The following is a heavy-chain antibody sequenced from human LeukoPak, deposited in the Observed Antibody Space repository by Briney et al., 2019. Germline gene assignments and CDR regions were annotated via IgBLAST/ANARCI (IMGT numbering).Heavy chain of an antibody. CDR3: ARGRITMVRGSSDY. CDR1: GGSISSYY. D-gene: IGHD3-10*01. J-gene: IGHJ4*02. V-gene: IGHV4-59*08. Sequence: SETLSLTCTVSGGSISSYYWSWIRQPPGKGLEWIGYIYYSGSTNYNPSLKSRVTISVDTSKNQFSLKLSSVTAADTAVYYCARGRITMVRGSSDYWGQGTLVTVSS. CDR2: IYYSGST.